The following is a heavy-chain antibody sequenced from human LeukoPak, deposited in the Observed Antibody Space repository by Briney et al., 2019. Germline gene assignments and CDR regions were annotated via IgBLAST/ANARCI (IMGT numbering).Heavy chain of an antibody. Sequence: SETLSLTCTVSGGSISSSSYYWGWIRQPPGKGLEWIGSIYYSGSTYYNPSLKSRVTISVDTSKNQFSLKLSSVTAADTAVYYCARVGVVPEDAFDIWGQGTMVTVSS. CDR1: GGSISSSSYY. CDR2: IYYSGST. V-gene: IGHV4-39*01. CDR3: ARVGVVPEDAFDI. D-gene: IGHD2-2*01. J-gene: IGHJ3*02.